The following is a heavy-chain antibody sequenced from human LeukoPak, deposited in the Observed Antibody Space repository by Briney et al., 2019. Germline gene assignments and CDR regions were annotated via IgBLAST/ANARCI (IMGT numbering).Heavy chain of an antibody. D-gene: IGHD2-15*01. CDR3: ARGYCSGGTCYPHDTFDI. Sequence: GGSLRLSCAASGFTFSTYGMHWVRQAPGPGLEWVAVMSYDGTNKYYADFVKGRFTISRDTSKNTLYQQMNILRAEDTAVYYCARGYCSGGTCYPHDTFDIWGQGTMVTVSS. CDR1: GFTFSTYG. V-gene: IGHV3-30*03. CDR2: MSYDGTNK. J-gene: IGHJ3*02.